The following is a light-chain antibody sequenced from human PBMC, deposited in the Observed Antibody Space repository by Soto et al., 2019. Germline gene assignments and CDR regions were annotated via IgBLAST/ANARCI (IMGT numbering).Light chain of an antibody. J-gene: IGKJ1*01. Sequence: DIQMTQSPSSLSASLGDRVTITCRASQGIRNDLGWYQQKPGKAPKRLIFAASSLQSGVPSRFSGSRSGPDFTLTISSLQPEDFATYYCQQSYSSPPTFGQGTKVDIK. CDR1: QGIRND. V-gene: IGKV1-39*01. CDR2: AAS. CDR3: QQSYSSPPT.